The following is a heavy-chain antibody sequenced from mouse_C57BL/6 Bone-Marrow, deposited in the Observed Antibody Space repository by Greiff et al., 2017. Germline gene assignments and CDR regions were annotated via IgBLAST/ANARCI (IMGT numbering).Heavy chain of an antibody. V-gene: IGHV5-6*01. D-gene: IGHD1-1*01. CDR3: ARRCYGSSWAWFAY. J-gene: IGHJ3*01. CDR2: ISSGGSYT. CDR1: GFTFSSYG. Sequence: EVKLVESGGDLVKPGGSLKLSCAASGFTFSSYGMSWVRQTPDKRLEWVATISSGGSYTYYPDSVKGRFTSSRDKAKNTLYVQMSSLHSEDTAMYYCARRCYGSSWAWFAYWGQGPLVTVSA.